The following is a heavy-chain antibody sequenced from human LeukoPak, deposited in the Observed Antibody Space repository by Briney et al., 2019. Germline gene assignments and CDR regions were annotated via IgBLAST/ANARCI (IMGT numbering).Heavy chain of an antibody. CDR3: ARDYCSSTSCYYYYYYMDV. CDR1: GGSISSGSYY. J-gene: IGHJ6*03. D-gene: IGHD2-2*01. V-gene: IGHV4-61*02. CDR2: IYTSGST. Sequence: PSETLSLTCTVSGGSISSGSYYWSWIRQPAGKGLEWIGRIYTSGSTNYNPSLKSRVTISVDTSKNQFSLKLSSVTAADTAVYYCARDYCSSTSCYYYYYYMDVWGKGTTVTVSS.